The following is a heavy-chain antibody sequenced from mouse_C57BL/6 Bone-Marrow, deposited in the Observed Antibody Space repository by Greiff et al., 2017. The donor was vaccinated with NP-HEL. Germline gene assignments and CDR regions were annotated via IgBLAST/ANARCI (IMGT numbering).Heavy chain of an antibody. D-gene: IGHD4-1*01. Sequence: EVQLVESGGGLVQPGGSLSLSCAASGFTFTDYYMNWVRQPPGKALEWLGFIRNKANGYTTEYHAPVKGRFTISRANSQSILYLQMNALRAEDSATYYCASGLGRGYWYFDVWGTGTTVTVSS. V-gene: IGHV7-3*01. CDR3: ASGLGRGYWYFDV. CDR2: IRNKANGYTT. J-gene: IGHJ1*03. CDR1: GFTFTDYY.